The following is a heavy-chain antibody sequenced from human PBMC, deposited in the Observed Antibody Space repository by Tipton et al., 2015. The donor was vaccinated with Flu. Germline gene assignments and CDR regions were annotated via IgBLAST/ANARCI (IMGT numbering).Heavy chain of an antibody. D-gene: IGHD2-2*01. CDR1: GFTFSSYA. CDR2: ISGSGGST. J-gene: IGHJ4*02. V-gene: IGHV3-23*01. CDR3: AKDGCSSTSCYCDY. Sequence: SLRLSCAASGFTFSSYAMSWVRQAPGKGLEWVSAISGSGGSTYYADSVKGRFTISRDNSKNTLYLQMNSLRAEDTAVYYCAKDGCSSTSCYCDYWGQGTLVTVSS.